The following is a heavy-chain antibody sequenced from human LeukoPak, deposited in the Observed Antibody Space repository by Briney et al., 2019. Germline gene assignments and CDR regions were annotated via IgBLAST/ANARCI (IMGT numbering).Heavy chain of an antibody. J-gene: IGHJ4*02. CDR2: IRYDGSNK. V-gene: IGHV3-30*02. CDR1: GFTFSSYG. CDR3: AKDPYQTYREYGSARPDY. D-gene: IGHD3-10*01. Sequence: GGSLRLSCAASGFTFSSYGMHWVRQAPGKGLEWVTFIRYDGSNKYYTDSVKGRFTISRDNSKNTLYLQMNSLRAEDTAVYYCAKDPYQTYREYGSARPDYWGQGTLGTVSS.